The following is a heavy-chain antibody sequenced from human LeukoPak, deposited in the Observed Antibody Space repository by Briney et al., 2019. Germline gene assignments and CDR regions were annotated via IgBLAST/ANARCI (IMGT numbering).Heavy chain of an antibody. V-gene: IGHV4-4*07. CDR3: ARDGCSSTSCYTDYYYYGMDV. CDR1: GGSISSYY. Sequence: SETLSLTCTVSGGSISSYYWSWIRQPAGKGLEWIGRIYTSGSTNYNPSLTSRVTMSVDTSKNQFSLKLSSVTAADTAVYYCARDGCSSTSCYTDYYYYGMDVWGQGTTVTVSS. CDR2: IYTSGST. J-gene: IGHJ6*02. D-gene: IGHD2-2*02.